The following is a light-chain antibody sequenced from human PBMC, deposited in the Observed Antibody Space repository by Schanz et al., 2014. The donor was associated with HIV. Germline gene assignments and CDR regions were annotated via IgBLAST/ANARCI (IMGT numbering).Light chain of an antibody. V-gene: IGLV2-8*01. CDR1: RSDIGTHDF. Sequence: QYVLTQPPSASGSPGQSVTISCTGTRSDIGTHDFVSWYQLHPGKAPKLMIYEVTKRPSGVPARFSGSKSGNTASLTVSGLQTDDEADYYCSSYGGGDTVVFGGGTQLTVL. J-gene: IGLJ2*01. CDR3: SSYGGGDTVV. CDR2: EVT.